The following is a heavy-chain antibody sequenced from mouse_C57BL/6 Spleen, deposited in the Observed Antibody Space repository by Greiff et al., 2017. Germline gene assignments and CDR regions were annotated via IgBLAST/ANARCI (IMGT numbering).Heavy chain of an antibody. CDR2: ISSGSSTI. CDR1: GFTFSDYG. J-gene: IGHJ2*01. Sequence: EVKLVESGGGLVKPGGSLKLSCAASGFTFSDYGMHWVRQAPEKGLEWVAYISSGSSTIYSADTVQGRFTISRDNAKNTLFLQMTSLRSEDTAMYYCATGYYFDYWGQGTTLTVSS. V-gene: IGHV5-17*01. CDR3: ATGYYFDY.